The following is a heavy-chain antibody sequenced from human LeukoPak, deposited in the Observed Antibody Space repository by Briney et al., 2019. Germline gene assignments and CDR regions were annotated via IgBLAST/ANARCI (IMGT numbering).Heavy chain of an antibody. CDR1: GYTFTGYY. J-gene: IGHJ4*02. CDR3: ARGPDYGDTYSSFDY. D-gene: IGHD4-17*01. Sequence: ASVKVSCKASGYTFTGYYMHWVRQAPGQGLEWMGWINPNSGGTNYAQKFQGRVTITADESTSTAYMELSSLRSEDTAMYYCARGPDYGDTYSSFDYWGQGTLVTVSS. V-gene: IGHV1-2*02. CDR2: INPNSGGT.